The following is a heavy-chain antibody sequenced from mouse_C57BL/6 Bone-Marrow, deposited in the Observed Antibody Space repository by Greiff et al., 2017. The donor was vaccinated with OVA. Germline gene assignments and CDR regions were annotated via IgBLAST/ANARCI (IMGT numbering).Heavy chain of an antibody. CDR2: IDPSDSET. Sequence: QVQLQQPGAELVRPGSSVKLSCKASGYTFTSYWMHWVKQRPIQGLEWIGNIDPSDSETHYNQKFKDKATLTVDKSSSTAYMQLSSLTSEDSAVYYCARFDTTVMDYWGRGTSVTVSS. V-gene: IGHV1-52*01. D-gene: IGHD1-1*01. J-gene: IGHJ4*01. CDR1: GYTFTSYW. CDR3: ARFDTTVMDY.